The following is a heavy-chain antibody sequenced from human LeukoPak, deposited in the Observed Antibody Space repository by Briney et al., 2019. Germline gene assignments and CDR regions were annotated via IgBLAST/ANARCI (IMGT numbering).Heavy chain of an antibody. CDR1: GGSISSGDYY. Sequence: SQTLSLTCTVSGGSISSGDYYWNWIRQPPGKGLEWIGYIYYSGSTFYIPSLVSRVTISVDTSKNQFSLKLSSVTTPDTAMYYCARVPTGYYPFDYWGQGTLVTVSS. J-gene: IGHJ4*02. CDR3: ARVPTGYYPFDY. V-gene: IGHV4-30-4*01. D-gene: IGHD3-9*01. CDR2: IYYSGST.